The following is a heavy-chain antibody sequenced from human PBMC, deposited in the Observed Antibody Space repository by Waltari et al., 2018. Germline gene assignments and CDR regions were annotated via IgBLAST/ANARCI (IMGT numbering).Heavy chain of an antibody. CDR1: GYTFTVYY. D-gene: IGHD7-27*01. J-gene: IGHJ4*02. CDR3: ARDRWGESHGYGY. CDR2: INPNNGAT. V-gene: IGHV1-2*02. Sequence: QVQLVPSGVEVKKPGASVRVSCQASGYTFTVYYLHWIRQAPGQGPEWMGWINPNNGATHYAQKFQGRVTMTRDTSINTAYLEVTSDDTAVYFCARDRWGESHGYGYWGRGTLVTVSS.